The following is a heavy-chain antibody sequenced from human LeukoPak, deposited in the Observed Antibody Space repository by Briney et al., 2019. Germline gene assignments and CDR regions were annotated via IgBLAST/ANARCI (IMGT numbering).Heavy chain of an antibody. CDR3: ARLGRRSVTFDY. Sequence: PSETLSLTCTVSGGSISSSSYYWGWIRQPPGKGLEWIGSIYYSGSTYYNPSLKSRVTISVDTSKNQFSLKLSSVTAADTAVYYYARLGRRSVTFDYWGQGTLVTVSS. V-gene: IGHV4-39*01. J-gene: IGHJ4*02. D-gene: IGHD1-26*01. CDR2: IYYSGST. CDR1: GGSISSSSYY.